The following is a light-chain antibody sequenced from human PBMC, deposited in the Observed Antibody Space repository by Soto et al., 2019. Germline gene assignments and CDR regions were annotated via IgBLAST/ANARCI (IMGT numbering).Light chain of an antibody. Sequence: DIQMTQSPSSLSASVGDRVTITCRASQTISKYLNWYQHKPGKGPKLLIYGASTLQSGVPSRFSGSGSRTDFPLTISSLQPEDVATYYCQQSNSIPPWTFGQGTKVELK. V-gene: IGKV1-39*01. J-gene: IGKJ1*01. CDR1: QTISKY. CDR2: GAS. CDR3: QQSNSIPPWT.